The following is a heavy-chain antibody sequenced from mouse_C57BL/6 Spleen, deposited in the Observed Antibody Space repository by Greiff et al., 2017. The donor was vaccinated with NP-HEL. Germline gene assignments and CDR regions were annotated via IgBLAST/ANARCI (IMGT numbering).Heavy chain of an antibody. D-gene: IGHD2-1*01. CDR1: GYTFTSYW. V-gene: IGHV1-61*01. J-gene: IGHJ1*03. Sequence: QVQLKRPGAELVRPGSSVKLSCKASGYTFTSYWMDWVKQRPGQGLEWIGNIYPSDSETHYNQKFKDKATLTVDKSSSTAYMQLSSLTSEDSAVYYCARGGVYYGLFDVWGTGTTVTVSS. CDR3: ARGGVYYGLFDV. CDR2: IYPSDSET.